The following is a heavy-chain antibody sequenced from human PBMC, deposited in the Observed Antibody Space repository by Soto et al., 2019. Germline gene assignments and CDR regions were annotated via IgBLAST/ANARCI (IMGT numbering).Heavy chain of an antibody. Sequence: SETLSLTCAVHGGSFSGYIWTWIRQPPGKGLQWIGQINHSGSTYYNPSLKSRVIISMHTSNDQFSLELTSVTAADTAVYFCARRHGLDIDAYYWGQG. CDR1: GGSFSGYI. CDR3: ARRHGLDIDAYY. V-gene: IGHV4-34*01. CDR2: INHSGST. D-gene: IGHD3-10*01. J-gene: IGHJ4*02.